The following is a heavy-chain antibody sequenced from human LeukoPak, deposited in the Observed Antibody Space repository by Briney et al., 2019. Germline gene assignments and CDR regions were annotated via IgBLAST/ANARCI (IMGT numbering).Heavy chain of an antibody. J-gene: IGHJ3*02. CDR1: GGSISSSSYY. V-gene: IGHV4-39*07. CDR3: ARDYSGSYYSAWDAFDI. CDR2: IYYSGST. D-gene: IGHD1-26*01. Sequence: SETLSLTCTVSGGSISSSSYYWGWIRQPPGKGLEWIGSIYYSGSTYYNPSLKSRVTIAVDTSKNQFSLKLSSVPAADTAVYYCARDYSGSYYSAWDAFDIWGQGTMVTVSS.